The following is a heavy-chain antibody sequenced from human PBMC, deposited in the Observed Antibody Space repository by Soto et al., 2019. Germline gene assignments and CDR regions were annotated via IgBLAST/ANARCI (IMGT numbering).Heavy chain of an antibody. V-gene: IGHV4-59*01. CDR3: ARVRYSSSRYSNWFDP. D-gene: IGHD6-13*01. Sequence: SETLSLTCTVSGGSISSYYWSWIRQPPGKGLEWIGYIYYSGSTNYNPSLKSRVTISVDTSKNQFSLKLSSVTAADTAVYYCARVRYSSSRYSNWFDPWGQGTLVTVSS. CDR2: IYYSGST. CDR1: GGSISSYY. J-gene: IGHJ5*02.